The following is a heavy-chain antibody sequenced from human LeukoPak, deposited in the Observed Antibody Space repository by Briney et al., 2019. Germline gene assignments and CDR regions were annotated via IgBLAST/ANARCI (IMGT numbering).Heavy chain of an antibody. Sequence: GGSLRLSCAASGFTFSSYSMNWVRQAPGKGLEWVSSISSSSSYIYYADSVKGRFTISRDNAKNSLYLQMNSLRAEDSAVYYCARVPEQRHWNFDYWGQGTLVTVSS. CDR3: ARVPEQRHWNFDY. CDR2: ISSSSSYI. J-gene: IGHJ4*02. D-gene: IGHD6-25*01. CDR1: GFTFSSYS. V-gene: IGHV3-21*01.